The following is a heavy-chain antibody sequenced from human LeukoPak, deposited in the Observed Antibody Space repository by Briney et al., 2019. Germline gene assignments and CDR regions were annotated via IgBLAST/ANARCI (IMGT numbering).Heavy chain of an antibody. D-gene: IGHD3-22*01. J-gene: IGHJ5*02. Sequence: SETLSLTCTVSSYSISSGYYWGWIRQTPGKGLEWIANVYHSGSTYYNPSLKSRVTVSVDTSKNQFSLKLSSVPAADTAVYYCARNGDLDYYDSSGYFESNWFDPWGQGTLVTVSS. CDR1: SYSISSGYY. CDR2: VYHSGST. V-gene: IGHV4-38-2*02. CDR3: ARNGDLDYYDSSGYFESNWFDP.